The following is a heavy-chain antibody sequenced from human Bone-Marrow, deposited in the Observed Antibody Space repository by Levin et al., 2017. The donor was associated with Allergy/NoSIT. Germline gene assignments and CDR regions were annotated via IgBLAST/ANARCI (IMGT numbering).Heavy chain of an antibody. CDR3: VKDGVVPADRYYYYFLDV. CDR1: GFNFDDYA. D-gene: IGHD2-2*01. V-gene: IGHV3-43D*04. CDR2: INWDGAKT. Sequence: PGGSLRLSCAASGFNFDDYAMHWVRQAPGKGLEWVSLINWDGAKTYYADSVEGRFTISRDNSRNSLYLQMNSLRPEDTALYYCVKDGVVPADRYYYYFLDVWGKGTTVTVSS. J-gene: IGHJ6*03.